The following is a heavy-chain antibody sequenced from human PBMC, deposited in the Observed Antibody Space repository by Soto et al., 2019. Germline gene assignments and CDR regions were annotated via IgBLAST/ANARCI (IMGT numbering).Heavy chain of an antibody. V-gene: IGHV4-30-4*01. D-gene: IGHD3-22*01. CDR3: ARAGYDSSGYYEKKDYYFDY. CDR2: IYYSGST. Sequence: SETLSLTCTVSGGSISSGDYYWSWIRQPPGKGLEWIGYIYYSGSTYYNPSLKSRVTISVDTSKNQFSLKLSSVTAADTAVYYCARAGYDSSGYYEKKDYYFDYWGQGTLVTVSS. J-gene: IGHJ4*02. CDR1: GGSISSGDYY.